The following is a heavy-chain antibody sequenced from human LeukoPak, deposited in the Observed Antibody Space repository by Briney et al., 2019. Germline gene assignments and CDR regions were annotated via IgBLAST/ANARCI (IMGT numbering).Heavy chain of an antibody. J-gene: IGHJ4*02. CDR1: GFTVSSNY. D-gene: IGHD3-22*01. CDR2: IYSGGST. CDR3: ARVRYYYDSSGYPFDY. V-gene: IGHV3-66*01. Sequence: GGSLRLSCAASGFTVSSNYMSWVRQAPGKGLEWVSAIYSGGSTYYADSVKGRFTISRDNSKNTLYLQMNSLRAEDTAVYYCARVRYYYDSSGYPFDYWGQGTLVTVSS.